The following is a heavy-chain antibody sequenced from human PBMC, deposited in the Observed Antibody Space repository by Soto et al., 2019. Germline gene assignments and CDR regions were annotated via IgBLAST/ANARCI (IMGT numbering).Heavy chain of an antibody. CDR3: ARALDFVERYWFDP. D-gene: IGHD2-15*01. Sequence: SETLSLTCAVYGGSFSGYYWSWIRQPPGKGLEWIGEINHSGSTNYNPSLKSRVTISVDTSKNQFSLKLSSVTAADTAVYYCARALDFVERYWFDPWGQGTLVTVSS. CDR1: GGSFSGYY. CDR2: INHSGST. V-gene: IGHV4-34*01. J-gene: IGHJ5*02.